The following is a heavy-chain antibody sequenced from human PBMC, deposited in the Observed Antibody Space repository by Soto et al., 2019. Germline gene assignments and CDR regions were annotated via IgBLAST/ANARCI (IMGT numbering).Heavy chain of an antibody. CDR1: GRSISSSDYY. Sequence: SETLSLSCTVAGRSISSSDYYGSSIRQPAGKGLGWIGYIYYSGSTYYNTSLKSRVTISVDTSKNQFSLKLSSVTAADTAVYYCASLYGSGSYSPYYYGMDVWGQGTTVT. CDR3: ASLYGSGSYSPYYYGMDV. CDR2: IYYSGST. J-gene: IGHJ6*02. D-gene: IGHD3-10*01. V-gene: IGHV4-30-4*01.